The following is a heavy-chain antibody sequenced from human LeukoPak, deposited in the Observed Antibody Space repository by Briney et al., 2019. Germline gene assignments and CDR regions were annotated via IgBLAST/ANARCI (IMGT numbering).Heavy chain of an antibody. CDR2: IIPIFGTA. CDR1: GGTFSSYA. D-gene: IGHD1-26*01. J-gene: IGHJ3*02. V-gene: IGHV1-69*05. Sequence: KVSCKASGGTFSSYAISWVRQAPGQGLEWMGGIIPIFGTANYAQKFQGRVTITTDESTSTAYMELSSLRSEDTAVYYCAGGLYSGSYEDAFDIWGQGTMVTVSS. CDR3: AGGLYSGSYEDAFDI.